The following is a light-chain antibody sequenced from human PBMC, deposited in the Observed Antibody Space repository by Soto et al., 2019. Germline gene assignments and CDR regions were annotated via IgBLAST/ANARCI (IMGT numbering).Light chain of an antibody. V-gene: IGKV1-39*01. CDR3: QQSYSTPIT. CDR1: QSISSY. J-gene: IGKJ5*01. CDR2: GAS. Sequence: IHMTQSASSLSASVGNRVTITCRASQSISSYLNWYRQKQGKAPKLLIYGASSLQSGVPSRFSGSGYGTDFTLTISSLQTEDFATYYCQQSYSTPITFGQGTRLEIK.